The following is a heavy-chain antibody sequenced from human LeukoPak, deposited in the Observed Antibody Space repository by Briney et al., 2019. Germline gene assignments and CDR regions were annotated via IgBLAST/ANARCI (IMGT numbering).Heavy chain of an antibody. CDR1: GGSISSSSYY. Sequence: SETLSLTCTVSGGSISSSSYYWGWIRQPPGKGLEWIGSIYYSGSTYYNPSLKSRVTISVDTSKNQFSLKLSSVTAADTAVYYCARGGLRLRRYYFGYWGQGTLVTVSS. CDR3: ARGGLRLRRYYFGY. CDR2: IYYSGST. J-gene: IGHJ4*02. D-gene: IGHD4-23*01. V-gene: IGHV4-39*07.